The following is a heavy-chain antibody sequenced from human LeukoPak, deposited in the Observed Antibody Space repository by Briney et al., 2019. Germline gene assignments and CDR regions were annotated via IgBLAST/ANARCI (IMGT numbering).Heavy chain of an antibody. D-gene: IGHD3-10*01. Sequence: PSETLSLTCAVYGGSFSGNYWSWIRQPPGKGLEWIGDINHSGTTNYSPSLKSRVTISVDTSKNQFSLKLRSVTAADTAVYYCARGPRFGELLWHWFDPWGQGTLVTVSS. CDR2: INHSGTT. CDR1: GGSFSGNY. V-gene: IGHV4-34*01. J-gene: IGHJ5*02. CDR3: ARGPRFGELLWHWFDP.